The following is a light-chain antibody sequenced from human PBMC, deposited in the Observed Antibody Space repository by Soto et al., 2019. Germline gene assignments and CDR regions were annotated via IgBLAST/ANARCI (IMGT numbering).Light chain of an antibody. CDR1: QSVRSSY. J-gene: IGKJ1*01. CDR3: QQYGGMWT. V-gene: IGKV3-20*01. CDR2: GAS. Sequence: EIVLTQSPGTLSLSPGERATLTCRASQSVRSSYLAWYQQQPGQAPRLLIHGASRRATGIPDRFSGSGSGTDFTLTINRLEPEEFAVYFWQQYGGMWTFGQGTKVEIK.